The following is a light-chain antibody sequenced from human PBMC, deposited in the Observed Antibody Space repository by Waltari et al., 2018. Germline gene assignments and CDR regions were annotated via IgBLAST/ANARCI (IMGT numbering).Light chain of an antibody. J-gene: IGKJ2*01. CDR2: KVS. V-gene: IGKV2-30*01. CDR1: ESLVYGDRGTY. Sequence: VLTQFPASLTVPPGQSASMSCTSRESLVYGDRGTYVIWYYQKSGQSPSRLISKVSNRDSAVPDRFSGSGADTDFTLKIARVEAEDVGMYYCMQDTHCPLTFGPGTLLEI. CDR3: MQDTHCPLT.